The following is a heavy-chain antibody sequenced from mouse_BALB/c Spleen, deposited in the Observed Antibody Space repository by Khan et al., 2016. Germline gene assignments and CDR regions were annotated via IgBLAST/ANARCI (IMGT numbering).Heavy chain of an antibody. Sequence: QIQLVQSGPELKKPGETVKISCKASGYTFTNYGMNWVKQAPGKGLKWMGWINSNTGEPTYAEEFKGRFAFSLETSARTAYLQINNLKNEDTATYFFARTDDYPYDAMDYWGQGTSVTVAS. CDR2: INSNTGEP. D-gene: IGHD2-13*01. J-gene: IGHJ4*01. V-gene: IGHV9-3*02. CDR1: GYTFTNYG. CDR3: ARTDDYPYDAMDY.